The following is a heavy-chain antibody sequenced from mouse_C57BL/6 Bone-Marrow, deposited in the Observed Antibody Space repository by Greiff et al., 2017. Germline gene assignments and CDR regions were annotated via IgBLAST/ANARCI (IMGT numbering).Heavy chain of an antibody. D-gene: IGHD1-1*01. Sequence: VQLQQSGPELVKPGASVKISCKASGYAFSSYWMNWVKQRPGKGLEWIGRIYPGDGDTNYNGKFKGKATLTADKSSSTAYMQLSSQTSEDSAVYFCVGATVVYFDYWGQGTTLTVSS. V-gene: IGHV1-82*01. CDR2: IYPGDGDT. J-gene: IGHJ2*01. CDR1: GYAFSSYW. CDR3: VGATVVYFDY.